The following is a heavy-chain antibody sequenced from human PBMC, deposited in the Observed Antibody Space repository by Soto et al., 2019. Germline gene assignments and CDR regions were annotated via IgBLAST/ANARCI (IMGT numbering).Heavy chain of an antibody. V-gene: IGHV1-3*04. CDR1: GYTFTSYA. D-gene: IGHD3-10*01. J-gene: IGHJ5*02. CDR2: INTGNGNT. CDR3: AREGRSMVRGVIKIGNNWFDP. Sequence: QVQLVQSGAEVKKPGASVKVSCKASGYTFTSYAMHWVRQAPGQRLEWMGWINTGNGNTKHSQKFQGRVTITRDASASTAYMELSSLRSEYTAVYYCAREGRSMVRGVIKIGNNWFDPWGQGTLVTVSS.